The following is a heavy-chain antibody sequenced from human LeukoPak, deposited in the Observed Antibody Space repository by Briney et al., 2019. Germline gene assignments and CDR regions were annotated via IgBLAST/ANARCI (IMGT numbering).Heavy chain of an antibody. CDR3: ARGQFRYYYGSGRRTRVGWFDP. CDR2: MNPNSGNT. Sequence: ASVKVSCEASGYTFTSYDINWVRQATGQGLEWMGWMNPNSGNTGYAQKFQGSVTMTRNTSISTAYMELSSLRSEDTAVYYCARGQFRYYYGSGRRTRVGWFDPWGQGTLVTVSS. V-gene: IGHV1-8*01. CDR1: GYTFTSYD. D-gene: IGHD3-10*01. J-gene: IGHJ5*02.